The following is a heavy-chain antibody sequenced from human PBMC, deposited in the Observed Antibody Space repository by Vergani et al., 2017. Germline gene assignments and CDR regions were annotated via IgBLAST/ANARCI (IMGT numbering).Heavy chain of an antibody. CDR3: ARLGLNQCELVDY. J-gene: IGHJ4*02. CDR2: IYHSGST. CDR1: GYSISSGYY. V-gene: IGHV4-38-2*01. Sequence: QVQLQESGPGLVKPSETLSLTCAVSGYSISSGYYWGWIRQPPGKGLEWIGSIYHSGSTYYNPSLKSRVTISVDTSKNQFSLKLSSVTAADAAVYYCARLGLNQCELVDYWGQGTLVTVSS. D-gene: IGHD1-26*01.